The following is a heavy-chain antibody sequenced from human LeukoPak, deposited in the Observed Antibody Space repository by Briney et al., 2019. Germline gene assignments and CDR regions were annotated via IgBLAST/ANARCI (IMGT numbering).Heavy chain of an antibody. Sequence: GGSLRLSCAASGFTFSSYAMSWVRQAPGKGLEWVSAISCSGGNTYYADSVKGRFTISRDNSKNTLYLQMNSLRAEDTAVYYCAKDFRFDCSGGSCYYFDYWGQGTLVTVSS. D-gene: IGHD2-15*01. V-gene: IGHV3-23*01. CDR3: AKDFRFDCSGGSCYYFDY. CDR1: GFTFSSYA. J-gene: IGHJ4*02. CDR2: ISCSGGNT.